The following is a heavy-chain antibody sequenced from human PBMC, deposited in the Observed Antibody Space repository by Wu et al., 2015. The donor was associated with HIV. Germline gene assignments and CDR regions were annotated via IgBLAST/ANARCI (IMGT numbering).Heavy chain of an antibody. CDR2: INPKSGGT. J-gene: IGHJ2*01. D-gene: IGHD3-16*01. V-gene: IGHV1-2*02. CDR3: ARYYGNWYLDV. CDR1: GYTFTGYY. Sequence: QVQLVQSGAEVKKPGASVKVSCKASGYTFTGYYMHWVRQAPGQGLEWMGWINPKSGGTNYAQKFQGRVTMTRDMSINTAYMELTGLRSDDTAVYFCARYYGNWYLDVWGRGTLITVSS.